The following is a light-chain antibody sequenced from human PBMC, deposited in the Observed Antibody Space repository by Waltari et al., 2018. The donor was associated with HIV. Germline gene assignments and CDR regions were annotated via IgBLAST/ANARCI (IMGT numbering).Light chain of an antibody. CDR2: GAS. CDR3: QQYNHWPLA. J-gene: IGKJ1*01. V-gene: IGKV3-15*01. Sequence: DIVMTQSPSILSVSPGERATLSCRASQSVSRNLAWYQQRPGQAPRLLIYGASVRATDIPARFSGSGSGTEFTLTISSLQSEDFAFYSCQQYNHWPLAFGQGTKVE. CDR1: QSVSRN.